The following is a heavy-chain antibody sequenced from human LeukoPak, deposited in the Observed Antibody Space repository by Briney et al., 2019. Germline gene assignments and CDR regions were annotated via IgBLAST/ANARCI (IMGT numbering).Heavy chain of an antibody. CDR3: AKDVAAAGTDRIYYYYYGMDV. CDR1: GFTFDDYA. V-gene: IGHV3-9*01. Sequence: PGRSLRLSCAASGFTFDDYAMHWVRQAPGKGLEWVSGISWNSGSIGYADSVKGRFTISRDNAKNSLYLQMNSLRAEDTALYYCAKDVAAAGTDRIYYYYYGMDVWGQGTTVTVSS. CDR2: ISWNSGSI. D-gene: IGHD6-13*01. J-gene: IGHJ6*02.